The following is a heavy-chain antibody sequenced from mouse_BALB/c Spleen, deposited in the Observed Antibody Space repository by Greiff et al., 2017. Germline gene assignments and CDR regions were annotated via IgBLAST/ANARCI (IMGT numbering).Heavy chain of an antibody. D-gene: IGHD2-1*01. CDR3: VRDRGNYIAD. V-gene: IGHV2-9-2*01. CDR2: IWTGGGT. Sequence: VKVVESGPGLVAPSQSLSITCTVSGFSLTSYDISWIRQPPGKGLEWLGVIWTGGGTNYNSAFMSRLSISKDNSKSQVFLKMNSLQTDDTAIYYCVRDRGNYIADWGQGTLVTVSA. CDR1: GFSLTSYD. J-gene: IGHJ3*01.